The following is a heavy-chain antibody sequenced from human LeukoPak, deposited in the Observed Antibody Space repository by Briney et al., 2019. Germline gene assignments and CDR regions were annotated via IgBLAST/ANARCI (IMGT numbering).Heavy chain of an antibody. CDR1: GYTFSGYY. CDR2: INPVGGNT. V-gene: IGHV1-46*01. CDR3: ARGRDCGHYGYLDC. J-gene: IGHJ4*02. Sequence: ASVKVSCKASGYTFSGYYMHWVRQAPGQGPEWMGIINPVGGNTDYAQKFQGRVAMTRDTSTTTVYLELRSLDSEDTAVYYCARGRDCGHYGYLDCWGQRALVIVSS. D-gene: IGHD4-17*01.